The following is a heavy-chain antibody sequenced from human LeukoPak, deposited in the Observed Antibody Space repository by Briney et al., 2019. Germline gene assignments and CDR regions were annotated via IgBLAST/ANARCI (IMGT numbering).Heavy chain of an antibody. V-gene: IGHV4-4*02. J-gene: IGHJ4*02. D-gene: IGHD6-19*01. Sequence: SGTLSLTCAVPGGSISSSNWWSWVRQPPGKGLEWIGEIYRSGTTNYKPSLKSRVTISLDKSRNHFSLKLTSVTAADSAVYYCARRSPYSTGWSSYFDYWGQGALVTVSS. CDR1: GGSISSSNW. CDR2: IYRSGTT. CDR3: ARRSPYSTGWSSYFDY.